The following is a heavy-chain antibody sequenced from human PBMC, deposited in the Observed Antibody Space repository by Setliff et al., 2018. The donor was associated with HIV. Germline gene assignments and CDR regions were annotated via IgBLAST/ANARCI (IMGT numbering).Heavy chain of an antibody. D-gene: IGHD6-13*01. CDR2: IYYSGST. CDR3: ARGFGSSWGGNYYYYYMDV. Sequence: PSETLSLTCTVSGGSISRHYWSWIRQPPGKGLEWIGYIYYSGSTNYNPSLKSRVTISVDTSKNQFSLKLSSVTAADTAVYYCARGFGSSWGGNYYYYYMDVWGKGTTVTVSS. CDR1: GGSISRHY. J-gene: IGHJ6*03. V-gene: IGHV4-59*11.